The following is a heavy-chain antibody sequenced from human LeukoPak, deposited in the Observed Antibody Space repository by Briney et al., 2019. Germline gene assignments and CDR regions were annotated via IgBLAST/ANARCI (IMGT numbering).Heavy chain of an antibody. CDR3: ARDISRRGYGSGSYYLIDY. Sequence: SEALSLTCTVSGGSISSSSYYWGWIRQPPGKGLEWIGSIYYSGSTYYNPSLKSRVTISVDTSKNQFSLKLSSVTAADTAVYYCARDISRRGYGSGSYYLIDYWGQGTLVTVSS. CDR2: IYYSGST. D-gene: IGHD3-10*01. J-gene: IGHJ4*02. V-gene: IGHV4-39*07. CDR1: GGSISSSSYY.